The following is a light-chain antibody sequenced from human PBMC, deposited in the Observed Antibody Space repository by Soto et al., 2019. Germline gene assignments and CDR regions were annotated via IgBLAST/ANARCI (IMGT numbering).Light chain of an antibody. CDR1: QSVGSN. CDR3: QQYNTWGT. CDR2: GAS. Sequence: EIVMTQSPVTLSVSPGERATLSCRASQSVGSNLAWYHQKPGQAPRLLMYGASTRATGIPARFSGSGSGTEFTLTISSLQSEDFAVYYCQQYNTWGTFGQGTNVEIK. J-gene: IGKJ1*01. V-gene: IGKV3-15*01.